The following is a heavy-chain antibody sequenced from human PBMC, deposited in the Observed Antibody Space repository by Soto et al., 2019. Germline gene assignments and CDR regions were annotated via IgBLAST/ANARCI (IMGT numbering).Heavy chain of an antibody. D-gene: IGHD5-18*01. Sequence: EVHLLESGGGLVQPGGSLRLSCAASGFTFSSHSMTWVRQAPGKGLEWISGISNNNVDTFYAESVKDRFTISRDNSKNTVSLQMNSLRADDTARYFCSKWSGYGASRGQGTLVIVSS. CDR1: GFTFSSHS. J-gene: IGHJ4*02. CDR2: ISNNNVDT. CDR3: SKWSGYGAS. V-gene: IGHV3-23*01.